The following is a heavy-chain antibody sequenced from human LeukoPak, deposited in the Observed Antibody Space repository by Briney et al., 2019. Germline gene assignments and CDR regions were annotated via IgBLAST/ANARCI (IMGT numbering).Heavy chain of an antibody. V-gene: IGHV4-59*01. J-gene: IGHJ4*02. CDR3: ARDSGHLDY. Sequence: SETLFLTCTVSGGSISSYYWSWIRQPPGKGLEWIGYIYYSGSTNYNPSLKSRVTISVDTSKNQFSLKLSSVTAADTAVYYCARDSGHLDYWGQGTLVTVSS. D-gene: IGHD3-10*01. CDR1: GGSISSYY. CDR2: IYYSGST.